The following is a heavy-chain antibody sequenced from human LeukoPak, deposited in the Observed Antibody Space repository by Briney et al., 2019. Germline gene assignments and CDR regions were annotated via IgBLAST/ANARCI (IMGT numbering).Heavy chain of an antibody. V-gene: IGHV3-7*03. D-gene: IGHD2-2*01. Sequence: GGSLRLSCAASGFTFSSYAMSWVRQAPGKGLEWVANIKQGGSEKYYVDSVKGRFTISRDNAKNSLYLQMNSLRAEDTAVYYCARENNIVVVPADFDYWGQGTLVTVSS. CDR2: IKQGGSEK. CDR3: ARENNIVVVPADFDY. CDR1: GFTFSSYA. J-gene: IGHJ4*02.